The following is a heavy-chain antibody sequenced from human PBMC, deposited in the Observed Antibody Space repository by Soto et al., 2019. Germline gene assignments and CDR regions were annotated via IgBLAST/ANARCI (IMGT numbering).Heavy chain of an antibody. CDR3: ARRCTMVRGVIIPYYYYYGMDV. Sequence: ASVKVSCKASGYTFTSYGISWVRQAPGQGLEWMGWISAYNGNTNYAQKLQGRVTMTTDTSTSTAYMELRSLRSDDTAVYYCARRCTMVRGVIIPYYYYYGMDVWGQGTTVTVSS. CDR2: ISAYNGNT. V-gene: IGHV1-18*01. CDR1: GYTFTSYG. J-gene: IGHJ6*02. D-gene: IGHD3-10*01.